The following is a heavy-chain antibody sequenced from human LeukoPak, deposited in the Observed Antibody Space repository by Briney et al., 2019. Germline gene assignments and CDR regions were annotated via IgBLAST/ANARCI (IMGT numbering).Heavy chain of an antibody. V-gene: IGHV4-34*12. Sequence: PSETLPLTCAVCGESFNGHLWTCLRQSPGKALVGIGHIFLGGHNTYNPAVKGRVSRSHDTSTHQFFLNLTSVAAAGAAVYFCARAVAMFYASQNHPQLAVPGTIDYWGQGTPVAVSS. CDR2: IFLGGHN. J-gene: IGHJ4*02. D-gene: IGHD6-19*01. CDR1: GESFNGHL. CDR3: ARAVAMFYASQNHPQLAVPGTIDY.